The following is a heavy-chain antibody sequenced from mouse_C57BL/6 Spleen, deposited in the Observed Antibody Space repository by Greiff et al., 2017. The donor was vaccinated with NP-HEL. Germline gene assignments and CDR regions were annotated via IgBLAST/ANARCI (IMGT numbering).Heavy chain of an antibody. D-gene: IGHD1-1*01. CDR3: ARVDYYGGYYAMDY. Sequence: DVKLVESGGGLVQPGGSLKLSCAASGFTFSDYYMYWVRQTPEKRLEWVAYISNGGGSTYYPDTVKGRFTISRDNAKNTLYLQMSRLKSEDTAMYYCARVDYYGGYYAMDYWGQGTSVTVSS. CDR1: GFTFSDYY. CDR2: ISNGGGST. J-gene: IGHJ4*01. V-gene: IGHV5-12*01.